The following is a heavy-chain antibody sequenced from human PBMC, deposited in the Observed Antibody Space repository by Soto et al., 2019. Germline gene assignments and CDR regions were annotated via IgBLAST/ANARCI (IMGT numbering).Heavy chain of an antibody. V-gene: IGHV3-15*01. J-gene: IGHJ6*03. CDR3: TTDNDFWSGYPYYYYMDV. CDR1: GFTFSNAW. D-gene: IGHD3-3*01. CDR2: IKSKTDGGTT. Sequence: GGSLRLSCAASGFTFSNAWMSWVRQAPGKGLEWVGRIKSKTDGGTTDYAAPVKGRFTISRDDSKNTLYLQMNSLKTEDTAVYYCTTDNDFWSGYPYYYYMDVWGKGTTVTVSS.